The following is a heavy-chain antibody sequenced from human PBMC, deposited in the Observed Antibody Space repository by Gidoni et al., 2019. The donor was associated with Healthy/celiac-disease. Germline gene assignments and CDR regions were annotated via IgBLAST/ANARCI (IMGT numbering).Heavy chain of an antibody. D-gene: IGHD2-2*01. CDR3: AKAQLLDYYYYYGMDV. CDR1: GFTFSSYA. CDR2: ISGSGGST. Sequence: EVQLLESGGGLVQPGGSLRLSCAASGFTFSSYAMSWVRQAPGKGLEWVSAISGSGGSTYYADSVKGRFTISRDNSKNTLYLQMNSLRAEDTAVYYCAKAQLLDYYYYYGMDVWGQGTTVTVSS. J-gene: IGHJ6*02. V-gene: IGHV3-23*01.